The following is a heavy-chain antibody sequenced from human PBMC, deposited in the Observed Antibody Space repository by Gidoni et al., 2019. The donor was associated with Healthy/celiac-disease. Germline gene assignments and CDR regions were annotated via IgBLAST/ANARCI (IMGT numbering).Heavy chain of an antibody. CDR1: GVTCSSDG. V-gene: IGHV3-30*02. D-gene: IGHD6-6*01. CDR3: AKDLSSSNRYYFDS. CDR2: IPSDGIHT. Sequence: QVQLVEAGGGVVQPGGARRVAGAAAGVTCSSDGMHWVRQAPGKGRVWFAFIPSDGIHTYYADSVKGRFTLSRDNSKTTLSLQMNSLRAEDTAVYYCAKDLSSSNRYYFDSWGQGTLVTVSS. J-gene: IGHJ4*02.